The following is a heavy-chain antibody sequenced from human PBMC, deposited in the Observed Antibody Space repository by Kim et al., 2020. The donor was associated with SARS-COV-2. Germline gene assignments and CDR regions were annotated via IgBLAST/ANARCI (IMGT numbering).Heavy chain of an antibody. V-gene: IGHV3-9*01. Sequence: AHADSVKGRFTISRTNAKNSLYLRMNSLRAGDTALYYCAPSPVVPAAISWGQGTMVTVSS. J-gene: IGHJ3*01. CDR3: APSPVVPAAIS. D-gene: IGHD2-2*01.